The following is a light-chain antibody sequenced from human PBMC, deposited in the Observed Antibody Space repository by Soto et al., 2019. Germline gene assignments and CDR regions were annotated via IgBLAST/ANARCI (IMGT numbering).Light chain of an antibody. CDR3: QSYDSSLRGSV. J-gene: IGLJ3*02. Sequence: QSVLTQPPSVSGAPGQRVTISCTGTSSNTGAGYDVHWYQQLPGTAPKLLIYGNTKRPSGVPDRFSGSKSGTSASLAITGLQAEDEADYYCQSYDSSLRGSVFGGGTKLTVL. CDR2: GNT. V-gene: IGLV1-40*01. CDR1: SSNTGAGYD.